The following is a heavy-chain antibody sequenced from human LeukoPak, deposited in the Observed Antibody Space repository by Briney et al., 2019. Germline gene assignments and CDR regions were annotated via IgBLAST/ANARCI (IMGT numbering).Heavy chain of an antibody. CDR1: GGSISSYS. Sequence: SETLSLTCTVSGGSISSYSWNWIRQPPGKGLEWIGYIYNSGSTNYNPSLKSRVTMSVDTPKNQFSLKLSSVTAADTAVYYCARDTPVGATYDAFDIWGQGTMVTVSS. CDR3: ARDTPVGATYDAFDI. CDR2: IYNSGST. V-gene: IGHV4-59*12. D-gene: IGHD1-26*01. J-gene: IGHJ3*02.